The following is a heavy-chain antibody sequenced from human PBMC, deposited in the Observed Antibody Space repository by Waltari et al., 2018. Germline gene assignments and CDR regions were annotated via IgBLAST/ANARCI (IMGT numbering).Heavy chain of an antibody. Sequence: EAQLVESGGGLVQPGRSLRISCAASGFTFDDYAMHWVRQAPGKGLEWVAAINWNSFTIAYADSVKGRFTISRDNAQNSLSLQMNSLRTEDTAVYYCAKGPYASFYFYMDVWGKGTTVTVSS. J-gene: IGHJ6*03. D-gene: IGHD3-16*01. CDR1: GFTFDDYA. V-gene: IGHV3-9*01. CDR3: AKGPYASFYFYMDV. CDR2: INWNSFTI.